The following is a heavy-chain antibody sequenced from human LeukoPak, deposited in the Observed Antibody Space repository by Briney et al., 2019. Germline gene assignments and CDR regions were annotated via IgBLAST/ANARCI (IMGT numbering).Heavy chain of an antibody. V-gene: IGHV3-20*04. CDR1: GFTFDDYG. J-gene: IGHJ4*02. D-gene: IGHD3-22*01. Sequence: GESLRLSCAASGFTFDDYGMSWVRQAPGKGLEWVSGINWNGGSTGYADSVKGRFTISRDNAKNSLYLQMNSLRAEDMALYYCAKDTAGDYYDSSGFDYWGQGTLVTVSS. CDR3: AKDTAGDYYDSSGFDY. CDR2: INWNGGST.